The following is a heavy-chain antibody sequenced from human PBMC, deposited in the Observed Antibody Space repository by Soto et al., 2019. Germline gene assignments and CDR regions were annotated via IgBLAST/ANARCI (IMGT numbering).Heavy chain of an antibody. CDR3: TVNQQLVYYYYYYGMDV. J-gene: IGHJ6*02. D-gene: IGHD6-13*01. CDR1: GFTVSNAW. V-gene: IGHV3-15*01. CDR2: IKRKTDGGTT. Sequence: GGSLRLSGAASGFTVSNAWMSWVRQAPGKGLEWVGRIKRKTDGGTTDYAAPVKGRFTISRDDSKNTLYLQMNSLKTEDTAVYYCTVNQQLVYYYYYYGMDVWGQGTTVTVSS.